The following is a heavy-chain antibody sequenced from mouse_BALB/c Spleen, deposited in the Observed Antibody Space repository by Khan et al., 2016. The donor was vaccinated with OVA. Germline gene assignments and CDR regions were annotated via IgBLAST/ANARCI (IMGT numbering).Heavy chain of an antibody. J-gene: IGHJ2*01. CDR1: GYTFTSYT. CDR3: ARTHER. V-gene: IGHV1-4*01. CDR2: INPSCGYN. Sequence: QVQLKESGAELARPGASVKMSCKASGYTFTSYTMHWVKQRPGQGLEWIGYINPSCGYNKYNQKFKDKATLTADKSSSTAYMQLSSLTSEDSAVYYCARTHERWGQGTTLTVSS.